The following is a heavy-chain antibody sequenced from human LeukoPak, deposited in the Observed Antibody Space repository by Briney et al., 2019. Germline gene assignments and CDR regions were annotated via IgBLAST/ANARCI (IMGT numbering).Heavy chain of an antibody. J-gene: IGHJ4*02. D-gene: IGHD3-3*01. CDR1: GFTFSSYA. V-gene: IGHV3-23*01. Sequence: HSGGSLRLSCAASGFTFSSYAMSWVRQAPGRGLEWVSAIRGSGDYTYYADSVQGRFTISRDNSKNTLYLQMNSLRADDTAVYYCAKDRDVWSVFIWGQGTLVTVSS. CDR3: AKDRDVWSVFI. CDR2: IRGSGDYT.